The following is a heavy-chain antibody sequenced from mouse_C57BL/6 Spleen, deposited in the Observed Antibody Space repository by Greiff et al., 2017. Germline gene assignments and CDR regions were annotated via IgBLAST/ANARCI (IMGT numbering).Heavy chain of an antibody. CDR2: IHPNSGST. V-gene: IGHV1-64*01. D-gene: IGHD2-1*01. J-gene: IGHJ2*01. CDR1: GYTFTSYW. Sequence: QVQLKQPGAELVKPGASVKLSCKASGYTFTSYWMHWVKQRPGQGLEWIGMIHPNSGSTNYNEKFKSKATLTVDKSSSTAYMQLSSLTSEDSAVYYCARRGDYGNYGDYFDYWGQGTTLTVSS. CDR3: ARRGDYGNYGDYFDY.